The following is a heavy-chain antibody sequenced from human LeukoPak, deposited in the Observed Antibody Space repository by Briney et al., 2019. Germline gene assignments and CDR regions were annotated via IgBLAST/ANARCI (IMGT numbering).Heavy chain of an antibody. D-gene: IGHD6-19*01. V-gene: IGHV3-7*01. Sequence: AGTLRLSCAASGLTFSSYYMSWIRQAPGKGLEWVAEIKHDGSTKYYADSVKRGFTISRANNKNSLHLEMNSLRAEDTAVYFCAREIVSSVSGSFDYWGQGTLVTVS. J-gene: IGHJ4*02. CDR1: GLTFSSYY. CDR3: AREIVSSVSGSFDY. CDR2: IKHDGSTK.